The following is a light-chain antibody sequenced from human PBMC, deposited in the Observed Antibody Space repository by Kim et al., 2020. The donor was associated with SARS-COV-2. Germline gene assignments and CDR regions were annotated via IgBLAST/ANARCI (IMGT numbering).Light chain of an antibody. J-gene: IGLJ3*02. CDR1: LPHCGHNS. Sequence: PGQHVTIPCSECLPHCGHNSVNSYHQVPGTAPRLLIYSDDLRLSGVPDLFSGSRSVPSASLAISGLQSEDEAVYYCASWDVSLNGVFGGGTKLTVL. CDR2: SDD. V-gene: IGLV1-44*01. CDR3: ASWDVSLNGV.